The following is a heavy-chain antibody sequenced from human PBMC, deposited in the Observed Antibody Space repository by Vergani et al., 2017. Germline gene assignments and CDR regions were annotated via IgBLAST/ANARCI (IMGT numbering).Heavy chain of an antibody. J-gene: IGHJ4*02. Sequence: EVQLLESGGGLVQPGGSLRLSCAASGFTFSSYAMSWVRQAPGKGLEWVSAISGSGGSTYYADSVKGRFTISRDNSKNTLYLKMNSLRAEDTAVYYCAKGPPGEMIVVVITTGWGQGTLVTVSS. V-gene: IGHV3-23*01. CDR3: AKGPPGEMIVVVITTG. CDR1: GFTFSSYA. D-gene: IGHD3-22*01. CDR2: ISGSGGST.